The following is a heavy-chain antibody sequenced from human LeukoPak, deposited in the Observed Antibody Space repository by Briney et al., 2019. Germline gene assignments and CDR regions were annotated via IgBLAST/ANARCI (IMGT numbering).Heavy chain of an antibody. CDR2: ISSSGSTI. CDR1: GFTFSSYE. D-gene: IGHD1-14*01. J-gene: IGHJ4*02. Sequence: GGSLRLSCAASGFTFSSYEMNWVRQAPGKGLEWVSYISSSGSTIYYADSVKGRFTISRDNAKNSLYLQMNSLRVEDTAIYFCARDFTWRPQPSFFNYWGQGTLVTASS. CDR3: ARDFTWRPQPSFFNY. V-gene: IGHV3-48*03.